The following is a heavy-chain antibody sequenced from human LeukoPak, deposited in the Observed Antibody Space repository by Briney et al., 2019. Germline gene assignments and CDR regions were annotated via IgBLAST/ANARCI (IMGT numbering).Heavy chain of an antibody. CDR1: GFTFDDYA. CDR3: AKDSNGSGSLRL. Sequence: GRSPRLSCAASGFTFDDYAMHWVRQAPGKGLEWVSGISWNSGSIGYADSVKGRFTISRDNAKNSLYLQMNSLRAEDTALYYCAKDSNGSGSLRLWGQGTLVTVSS. D-gene: IGHD3-10*01. V-gene: IGHV3-9*01. CDR2: ISWNSGSI. J-gene: IGHJ4*02.